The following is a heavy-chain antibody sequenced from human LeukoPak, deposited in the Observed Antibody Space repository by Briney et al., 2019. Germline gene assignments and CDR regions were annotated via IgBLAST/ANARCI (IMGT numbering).Heavy chain of an antibody. CDR3: ARGGAYCSSTSCYKYYYYMDV. CDR1: GYTFTSYD. D-gene: IGHD2-2*02. J-gene: IGHJ6*03. Sequence: ASVKVSCNASGYTFTSYDINWVRQAPGQGLEWMGWMNPNSGNTGYAQKFQGRVTITRNTSISTAYMELSSLRSEDTAVYYCARGGAYCSSTSCYKYYYYMDVWGKGTTVTVSS. V-gene: IGHV1-8*03. CDR2: MNPNSGNT.